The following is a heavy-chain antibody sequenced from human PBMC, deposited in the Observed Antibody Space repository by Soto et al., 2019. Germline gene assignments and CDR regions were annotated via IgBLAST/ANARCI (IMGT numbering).Heavy chain of an antibody. CDR3: ARVRMVRGVIITENSYYYYGMDV. CDR2: IYYSGIT. D-gene: IGHD3-10*01. J-gene: IGHJ6*02. V-gene: IGHV4-59*01. CDR1: CGSISSYY. Sequence: SEALSLTGTVSCGSISSYYWMWIRQPPGKGRDCIVYIYYSGITNYNPSLKSRVTISVDTSKNQFSLKLSSVTAADTAVYYCARVRMVRGVIITENSYYYYGMDVWGQGTTVTVSS.